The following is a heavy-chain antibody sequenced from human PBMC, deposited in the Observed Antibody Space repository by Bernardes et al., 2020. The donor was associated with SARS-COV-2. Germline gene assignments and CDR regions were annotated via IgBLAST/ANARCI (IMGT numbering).Heavy chain of an antibody. CDR3: ARVVSGPHVGADAFAV. Sequence: GSPTLSCAASGVTFSNYAMSWFRQTPGKGLEWISAVNSAGTTYYADSVRGRFTAARDNSKNTLYLQMSSLRSEDTAVYYCARVVSGPHVGADAFAVWGRGTTVTVSS. D-gene: IGHD2-21*02. CDR1: GVTFSNYA. V-gene: IGHV3-23*01. J-gene: IGHJ3*01. CDR2: VNSAGTT.